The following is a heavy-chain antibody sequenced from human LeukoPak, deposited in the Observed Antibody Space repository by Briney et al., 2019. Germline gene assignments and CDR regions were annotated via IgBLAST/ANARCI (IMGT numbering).Heavy chain of an antibody. CDR3: AKVPLGSLGTTTYFDY. CDR2: ISSFSSYI. J-gene: IGHJ4*02. Sequence: PGGSLRLSCAASEFTFSSYNMSWVRQAPGKGLEWVSSISSFSSYIYYADSVKGRFTISRDNAKNSLYLQMSSLRAEDTAVYYCAKVPLGSLGTTTYFDYWGQGTLVTVAS. CDR1: EFTFSSYN. D-gene: IGHD1-26*01. V-gene: IGHV3-21*04.